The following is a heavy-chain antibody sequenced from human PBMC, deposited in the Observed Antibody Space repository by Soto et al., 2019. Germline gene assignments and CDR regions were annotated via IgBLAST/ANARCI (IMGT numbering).Heavy chain of an antibody. CDR3: ARATQYSDILTGPPRWFDP. CDR2: INPIGGGT. V-gene: IGHV1-46*03. J-gene: IGHJ5*02. D-gene: IGHD3-9*01. CDR1: GYTFITFS. Sequence: APVKGSCKASGYTFITFSIHLGRQAPGQRVLWMGIINPIGGGTTYAQKFQGRVTITRDTSTSTVYMELSSLRFDDTAVYFCARATQYSDILTGPPRWFDPWGQGTLVTVSS.